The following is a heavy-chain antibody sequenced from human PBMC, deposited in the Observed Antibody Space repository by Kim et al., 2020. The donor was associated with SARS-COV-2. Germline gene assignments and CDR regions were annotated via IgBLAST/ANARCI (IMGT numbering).Heavy chain of an antibody. V-gene: IGHV4-61*02. J-gene: IGHJ4*02. CDR3: ARSPSPGLAGI. D-gene: IGHD6-13*01. CDR1: GGSISSGSYY. Sequence: SETLSLTCTVSGGSISSGSYYWSWIRQPAGKGLEWIGRIYTSGSTNYNPSLKSRVTISVDTSKNQFSLKLSSVTAADTAVYYCARSPSPGLAGIWGQGTLVTVSS. CDR2: IYTSGST.